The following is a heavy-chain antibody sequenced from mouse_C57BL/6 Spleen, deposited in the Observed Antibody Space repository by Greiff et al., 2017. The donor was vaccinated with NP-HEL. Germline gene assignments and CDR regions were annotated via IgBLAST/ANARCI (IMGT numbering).Heavy chain of an antibody. V-gene: IGHV5-16*01. CDR1: GFTFSDYY. Sequence: EVQVVESEGGLVQPGRSMKLSCTASGFTFSDYYMAWVRQVPEKGLEWVANINYDGSSTYYLDSLKSRFIISRDNAKNILYLQMSSLKSEDTATYYCARRGDYEAYYAMDYWGQGTSVTVSS. CDR2: INYDGSST. CDR3: ARRGDYEAYYAMDY. D-gene: IGHD2-4*01. J-gene: IGHJ4*01.